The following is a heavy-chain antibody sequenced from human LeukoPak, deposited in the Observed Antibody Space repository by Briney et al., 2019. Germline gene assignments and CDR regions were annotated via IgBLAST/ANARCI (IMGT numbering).Heavy chain of an antibody. J-gene: IGHJ6*03. CDR3: AREHCSGGSCYSIYYYYYMDV. V-gene: IGHV4-4*07. CDR1: GASLTSYY. Sequence: SETLSLTCTVSGASLTSYYWSWIRQPAGKGLEWIGRLYTSGSINCNPSLKSRVNMSADTSKNLFSLKLSSVTAADTAVYYCAREHCSGGSCYSIYYYYYMDVWGKGTTVTVPS. CDR2: LYTSGSI. D-gene: IGHD2-15*01.